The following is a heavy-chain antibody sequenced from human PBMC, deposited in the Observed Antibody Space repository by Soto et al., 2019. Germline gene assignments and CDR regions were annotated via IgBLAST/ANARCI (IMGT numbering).Heavy chain of an antibody. CDR3: TTDLMRDYDDSSGYYYTDY. V-gene: IGHV3-15*01. CDR2: IKSKTDGGTT. CDR1: GFTFSNAW. J-gene: IGHJ4*02. D-gene: IGHD3-22*01. Sequence: EVQLVESGGGLVKPGGSLRLSCAASGFTFSNAWMSWVRQAPGKGLEWVGRIKSKTDGGTTDYAAPVKGRFTISRDDSKNTLYLQMNSLKTEDTAVYYCTTDLMRDYDDSSGYYYTDYWGQGTLVSVSS.